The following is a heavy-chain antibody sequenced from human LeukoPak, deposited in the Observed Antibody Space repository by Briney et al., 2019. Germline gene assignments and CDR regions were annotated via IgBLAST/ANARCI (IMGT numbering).Heavy chain of an antibody. V-gene: IGHV5-51*01. Sequence: GEPLKTSCKGSGYRFTSYWIGWVRQMPGKGLEGMGIIYPGDSDTRYSPSFQGQVTISADKSISTAYLQWSSLKASDTAMYYCARHGYSSGGSCNSWFDPWGQGTLDTVSS. CDR1: GYRFTSYW. J-gene: IGHJ5*02. D-gene: IGHD2-15*01. CDR2: IYPGDSDT. CDR3: ARHGYSSGGSCNSWFDP.